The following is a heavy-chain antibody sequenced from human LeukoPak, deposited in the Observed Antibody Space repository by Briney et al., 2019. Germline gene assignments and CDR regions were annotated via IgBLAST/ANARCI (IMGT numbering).Heavy chain of an antibody. D-gene: IGHD3-10*01. CDR1: GGSFSGYY. V-gene: IGHV4-34*01. J-gene: IGHJ6*04. Sequence: SETLSLTCAVYGGSFSGYYWSWIRQPPGKGLEWIGEINHSGSTNYNPSLKSRVTISVDTSKNQFSLKLSSVPAADTAVYYCVRWVRGVRAYYYGMDVWGKGTTVTVSS. CDR3: VRWVRGVRAYYYGMDV. CDR2: INHSGST.